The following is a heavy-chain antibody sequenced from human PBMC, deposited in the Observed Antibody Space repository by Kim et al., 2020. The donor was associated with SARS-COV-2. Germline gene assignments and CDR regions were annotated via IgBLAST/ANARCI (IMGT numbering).Heavy chain of an antibody. Sequence: SETLSLTCTVSGGSISSGGYYWSWIRQHPGKGLEWIGYIYYSGSTYYNPSLQSRVSLSVDTSKNQFSLKLSSVTAADTAVYYCAREGKAAAGLFDYWGQGTLVTVSS. V-gene: IGHV4-31*03. CDR1: GGSISSGGYY. CDR2: IYYSGST. D-gene: IGHD6-13*01. J-gene: IGHJ4*02. CDR3: AREGKAAAGLFDY.